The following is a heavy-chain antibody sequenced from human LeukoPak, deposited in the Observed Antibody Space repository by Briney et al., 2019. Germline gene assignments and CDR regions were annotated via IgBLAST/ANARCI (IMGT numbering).Heavy chain of an antibody. J-gene: IGHJ4*02. Sequence: PSETLSLTCTVSGASTSSYYWSWIRQPPGKGLEWIGYIYYSGGTNYKPSLKSRVTISVDTSKNQFSLKLRSLTAADTAVYYCARGGFSYVQPFDYWGQGTLVTVSS. CDR1: GASTSSYY. D-gene: IGHD5-18*01. CDR2: IYYSGGT. V-gene: IGHV4-59*01. CDR3: ARGGFSYVQPFDY.